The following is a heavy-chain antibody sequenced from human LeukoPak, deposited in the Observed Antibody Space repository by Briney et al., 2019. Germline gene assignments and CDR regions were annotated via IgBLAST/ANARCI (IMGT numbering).Heavy chain of an antibody. D-gene: IGHD1-1*01. CDR2: INPNSGVT. J-gene: IGHJ4*02. CDR3: ATSTGTTCSDY. CDR1: GNTFTGYY. V-gene: IGHV1-2*02. Sequence: ASVEVSCKASGNTFTGYYMHWVRQAPGQGLGWMGWINPNSGVTNYAQKFQDRVTMTRDTSISTAYMELSRLRSDDTGVYYCATSTGTTCSDYWGQGTLVTVSS.